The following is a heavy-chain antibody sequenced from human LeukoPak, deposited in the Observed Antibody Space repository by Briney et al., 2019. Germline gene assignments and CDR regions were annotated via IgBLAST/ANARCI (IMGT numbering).Heavy chain of an antibody. CDR3: ARWVSSSRSFDY. Sequence: SQTLSLTCAISGDSVSIISAAWNWIRQSPSRGLEWLGRTYYRSEWYNDYAVFVKSRITINSDTSKNQFSLQLNSVTPEDTAVYYCARWVSSSRSFDYWGQGTLVTVSS. CDR2: TYYRSEWYN. V-gene: IGHV6-1*01. J-gene: IGHJ4*02. D-gene: IGHD6-6*01. CDR1: GDSVSIISAA.